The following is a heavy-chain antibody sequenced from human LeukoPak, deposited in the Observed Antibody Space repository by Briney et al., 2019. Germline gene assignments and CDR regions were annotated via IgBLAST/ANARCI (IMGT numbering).Heavy chain of an antibody. Sequence: GASVKVSCKASGYTFTGYYMHWVRQAPGQGLEWMGWINPNSGGTNYAQKFQGRVTMTRDTSISTAYMELSRLRSDDTAVYYCARDAEDIVVVVAASGWFAPWGQGTLVTVSS. CDR1: GYTFTGYY. D-gene: IGHD2-15*01. CDR2: INPNSGGT. CDR3: ARDAEDIVVVVAASGWFAP. V-gene: IGHV1-2*02. J-gene: IGHJ5*02.